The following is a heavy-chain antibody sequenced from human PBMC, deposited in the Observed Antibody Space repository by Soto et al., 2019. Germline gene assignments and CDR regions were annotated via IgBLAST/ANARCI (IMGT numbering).Heavy chain of an antibody. D-gene: IGHD3-3*01. V-gene: IGHV3-33*01. CDR2: IWYDVSNK. CDR3: ARVDRDCWSGYYRFQPNYGMDV. CDR1: GFTFSSYG. Sequence: GGSLRLSCAASGFTFSSYGMHWVRQAPGKGLEWVAVIWYDVSNKYYADSVKGRFTISRDNSKNTLYLQMNSLRAEDTAVYYCARVDRDCWSGYYRFQPNYGMDVWGQGTTVTVSS. J-gene: IGHJ6*02.